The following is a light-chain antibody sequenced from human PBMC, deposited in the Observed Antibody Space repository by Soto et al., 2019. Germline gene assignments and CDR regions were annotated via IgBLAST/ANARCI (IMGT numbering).Light chain of an antibody. CDR2: DAS. Sequence: DTQMTQSPSSLSASLGDRVTITCQASQNINDYLNWYQQKPGKAPQLLIYDASKLETGVPSRFSASASGTDFSLTISSLQPEDIATYFCQQYDNVPLTFGGGTRVEIK. CDR1: QNINDY. CDR3: QQYDNVPLT. V-gene: IGKV1-33*01. J-gene: IGKJ4*01.